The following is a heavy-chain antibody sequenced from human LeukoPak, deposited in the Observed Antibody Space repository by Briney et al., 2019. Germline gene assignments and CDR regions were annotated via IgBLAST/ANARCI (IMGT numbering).Heavy chain of an antibody. CDR3: ARGHYYDSSGYYYFDY. CDR1: RFTFSHYS. Sequence: PGGSLRLSCAASRFTFSHYSMNWVRQAPGKGLEWVSSISSGSNYIYYADSVKGRFTISRDNAKNSLYLQMNSLRAEDTAVYYCARGHYYDSSGYYYFDYWGQGTLVTVSS. V-gene: IGHV3-21*01. J-gene: IGHJ4*02. D-gene: IGHD3-22*01. CDR2: ISSGSNYI.